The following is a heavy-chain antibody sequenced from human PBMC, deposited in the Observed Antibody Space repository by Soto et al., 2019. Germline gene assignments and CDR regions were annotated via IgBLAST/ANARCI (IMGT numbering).Heavy chain of an antibody. CDR1: GFSLSTSGVG. CDR3: AHLGSLYNDFWSGPFDY. CDR2: IYWDDDK. Sequence: SGPTLVNPTQTLTLTCTFSGFSLSTSGVGVGWIRQPPGKALEWLALIYWDDDKRYSPSLKSRLTITKDTSKNQVVLTMTNMDPVDTATYYCAHLGSLYNDFWSGPFDYWGQGTLDTVSS. J-gene: IGHJ4*02. D-gene: IGHD3-3*01. V-gene: IGHV2-5*02.